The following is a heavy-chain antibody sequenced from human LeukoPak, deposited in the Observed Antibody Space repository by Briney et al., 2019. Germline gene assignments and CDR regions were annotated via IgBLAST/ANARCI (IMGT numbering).Heavy chain of an antibody. CDR1: GCSISSYD. D-gene: IGHD5-18*01. CDR2: IYYSGST. J-gene: IGHJ3*02. CDR3: ARGEQLWVLGAFDI. V-gene: IGHV4-59*01. Sequence: SETLSLTCTVSGCSISSYDWSWIRQPPGKGLEWVGFIYYSGSTNYNPSPKSRVTISVDTSKNQFSLKLSSVTAADTAVYYCARGEQLWVLGAFDIWGQGTMVTVSS.